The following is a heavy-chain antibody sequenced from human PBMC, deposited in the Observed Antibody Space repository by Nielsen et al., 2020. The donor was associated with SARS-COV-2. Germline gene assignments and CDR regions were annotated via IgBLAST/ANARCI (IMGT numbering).Heavy chain of an antibody. CDR3: ARDLNWGLDY. CDR1: GFTFSSNW. V-gene: IGHV3-74*01. Sequence: GGSLRLSCAASGFTFSSNWMHWARQAPGKGLVWVSRINSDGSYTRYADSVKGRFTISRDNAKNSLFLQMNSLRAEDTAVYYCARDLNWGLDYWGQGTLVTVSS. J-gene: IGHJ4*02. CDR2: INSDGSYT. D-gene: IGHD7-27*01.